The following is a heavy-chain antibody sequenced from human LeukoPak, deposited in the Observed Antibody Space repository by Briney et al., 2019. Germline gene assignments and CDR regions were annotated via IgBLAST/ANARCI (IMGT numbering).Heavy chain of an antibody. CDR3: AKEGDQFRGYLDA. D-gene: IGHD3-16*01. V-gene: IGHV3-7*01. CDR1: GFTFSIYW. J-gene: IGHJ6*03. Sequence: GGSLRLSCAASGFTFSIYWMSWVRQAPGKGLEWVANIKQDGNEKYYVDSVKGRFTISRDNSQNTLYLQMNSLRDDDTAVYYCAKEGDQFRGYLDAWGKGTTVTVSS. CDR2: IKQDGNEK.